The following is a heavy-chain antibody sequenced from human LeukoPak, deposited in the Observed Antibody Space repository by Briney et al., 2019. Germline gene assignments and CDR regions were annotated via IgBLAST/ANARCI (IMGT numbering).Heavy chain of an antibody. Sequence: GVSLKISCQGSGYIFTRYWIGWVRRVSGKGLGWIGIIYPGASDTRYSTSFQGQVTISADKSISTAYLQWSSLKASDTAMYYCAIGRDSSGYTPFDYWGQGTLVTVSS. J-gene: IGHJ4*02. V-gene: IGHV5-51*01. CDR3: AIGRDSSGYTPFDY. CDR2: IYPGASDT. CDR1: GYIFTRYW. D-gene: IGHD3-22*01.